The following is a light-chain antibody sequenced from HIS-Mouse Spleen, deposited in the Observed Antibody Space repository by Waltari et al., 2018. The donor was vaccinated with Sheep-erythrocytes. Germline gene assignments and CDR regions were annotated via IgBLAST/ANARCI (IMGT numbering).Light chain of an antibody. CDR2: QDS. CDR3: QAWDSSTDV. J-gene: IGLJ2*01. V-gene: IGLV3-1*01. CDR1: KLGDKY. Sequence: SYELTQPPSVSVSPGQTASITCSGDKLGDKYACWYQQKPGQSPVLVIYQDSKRPSGIPGRFSGSNSGNTATLTISGTQAMDEADYYCQAWDSSTDVFGGGTKLTVL.